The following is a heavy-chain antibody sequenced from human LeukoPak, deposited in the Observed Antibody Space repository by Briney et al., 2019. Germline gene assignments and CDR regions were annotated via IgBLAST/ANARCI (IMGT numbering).Heavy chain of an antibody. CDR3: ARRAGRRGIVATDYYGMDV. CDR2: ISSSGSTI. J-gene: IGHJ6*02. D-gene: IGHD5-12*01. V-gene: IGHV3-48*03. Sequence: GGSLRLSCAASGFTFSSYEMNWVRQAPGKGLEWVSYISSSGSTIYYADSVNGRFTISRDNAKNSLYLQMKSLRAEDTAVYYCARRAGRRGIVATDYYGMDVWGQGTTVTVSS. CDR1: GFTFSSYE.